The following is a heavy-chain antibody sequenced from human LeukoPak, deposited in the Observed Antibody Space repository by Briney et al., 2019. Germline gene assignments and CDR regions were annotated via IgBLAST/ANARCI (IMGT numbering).Heavy chain of an antibody. V-gene: IGHV4-30-2*01. D-gene: IGHD3-22*01. Sequence: SETLSLTCAVSGGSISSGGYSWSWIRQPPRKGLEWIGYIYHSGSTYYNPSLKSRVTISVDRSKNQFSLKLSSVTAADTAVYYCVSSPYYYDSGGYLNAFDIWGQGTMVTVSS. CDR2: IYHSGST. J-gene: IGHJ3*02. CDR1: GGSISSGGYS. CDR3: VSSPYYYDSGGYLNAFDI.